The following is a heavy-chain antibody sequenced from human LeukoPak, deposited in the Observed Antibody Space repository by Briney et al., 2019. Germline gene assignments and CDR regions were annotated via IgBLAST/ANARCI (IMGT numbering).Heavy chain of an antibody. CDR2: INPNSGGT. J-gene: IGHJ5*02. D-gene: IGHD6-13*01. CDR3: ARERKAAGKVGIRWFDP. Sequence: ASVKVSCKASGYTFTGYYMHWVRQAPGQGLEWMGWINPNSGGTNYAQKLQGRVTMTRDTSISTAYMELSRLRSDDTAVYYCARERKAAGKVGIRWFDPWGQGTLVTVSS. CDR1: GYTFTGYY. V-gene: IGHV1-2*02.